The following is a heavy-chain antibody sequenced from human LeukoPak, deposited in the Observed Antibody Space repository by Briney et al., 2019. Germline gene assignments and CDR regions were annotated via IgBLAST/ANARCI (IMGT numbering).Heavy chain of an antibody. CDR1: GGSISSYY. D-gene: IGHD3-22*01. CDR2: IYTSGST. J-gene: IGHJ4*02. V-gene: IGHV4-4*07. Sequence: SETLSLTCTVSGGSISSYYWSWIRQPAGKGLEWIGRIYTSGSTNYNPSLKSRVTISVDKSKNQFSLKLSSVTAADTAVYYCARDRRSFVSLGYYYDSSGYRYFDYWGQGTLVTVSS. CDR3: ARDRRSFVSLGYYYDSSGYRYFDY.